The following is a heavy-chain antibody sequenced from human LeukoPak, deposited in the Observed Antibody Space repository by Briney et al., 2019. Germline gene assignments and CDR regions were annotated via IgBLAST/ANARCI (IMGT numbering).Heavy chain of an antibody. CDR1: VYSFCSNM. J-gene: IGHJ4*02. V-gene: IGHV3-7*01. D-gene: IGHD3-16*01. CDR3: MSAYGY. Sequence: GGSLRLSCVVSVYSFCSNMVTRVSEAPGKGLEWMAIILPGVSESYRVDSVKGRFTISRDNAKNSLYLQMNSLRAEDTAVYYCMSAYGYWGQGTLVTVSS. CDR2: ILPGVSES.